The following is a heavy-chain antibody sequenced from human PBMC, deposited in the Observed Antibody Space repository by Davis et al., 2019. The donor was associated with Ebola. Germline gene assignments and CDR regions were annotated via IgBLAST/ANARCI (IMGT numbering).Heavy chain of an antibody. CDR2: VRSDGHNT. D-gene: IGHD1-26*01. CDR1: GFTFSGYI. CDR3: VKGIVGTAKVY. J-gene: IGHJ4*02. V-gene: IGHV3-64D*08. Sequence: GESLKISCAASGFTFSGYIMHWVRQAPGKGLECVSAVRSDGHNTYYADSVTGRFTISRDNSKNTLYLQMSSLRTEDTAVYYCVKGIVGTAKVYWGQGTLVTVSS.